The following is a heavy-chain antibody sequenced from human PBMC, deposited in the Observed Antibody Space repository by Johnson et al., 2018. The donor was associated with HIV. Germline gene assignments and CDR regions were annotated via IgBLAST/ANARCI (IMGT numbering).Heavy chain of an antibody. V-gene: IGHV3-30*04. Sequence: VQLVESGGGVVQPGRSLRLSCAASGFTFSRLVMDWVRQAPGKGLEWVALISYDGSYKYYADSVKGRFSISRDNSKNTLYLQMNSLRAEDTAVYYCARGEDGVDAFDIWGQGTMVTVSS. CDR1: GFTFSRLV. D-gene: IGHD4-17*01. CDR2: ISYDGSYK. J-gene: IGHJ3*02. CDR3: ARGEDGVDAFDI.